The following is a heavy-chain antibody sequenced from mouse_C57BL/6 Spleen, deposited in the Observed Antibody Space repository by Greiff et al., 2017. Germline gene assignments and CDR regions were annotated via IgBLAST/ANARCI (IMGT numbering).Heavy chain of an antibody. CDR1: GYTFTSYT. V-gene: IGHV1-4*01. D-gene: IGHD2-1*01. Sequence: VKLVESGAELARPGASVKMSCKASGYTFTSYTMHWVKQRPGQGLDWIGYINPSSGYTKYNQKFKDKATLTADKSSSTAYMQLSSLTSEDSAVYYCARKGGHYGNDAMDYWGQGTSVTVSS. J-gene: IGHJ4*01. CDR3: ARKGGHYGNDAMDY. CDR2: INPSSGYT.